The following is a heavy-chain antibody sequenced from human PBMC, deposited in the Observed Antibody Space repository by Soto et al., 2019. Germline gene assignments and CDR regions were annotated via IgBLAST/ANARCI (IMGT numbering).Heavy chain of an antibody. V-gene: IGHV3-23*01. CDR1: GFAFSSYS. J-gene: IGHJ4*02. CDR2: ISGTGYSR. CDR3: ARSVGNHWKDYYFYY. Sequence: EVQLLESGGELVQPGGSLRLSCAASGFAFSSYSLSWVRRAPGKGLEWVSGISGTGYSRYYIDSVKGRFTISRDNSKNTLYLQMSSLRVEDTAVYYCARSVGNHWKDYYFYYWGQGTLLTVSS. D-gene: IGHD1-1*01.